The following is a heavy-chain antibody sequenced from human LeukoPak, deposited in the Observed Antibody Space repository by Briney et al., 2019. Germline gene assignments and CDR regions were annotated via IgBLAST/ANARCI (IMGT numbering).Heavy chain of an antibody. Sequence: NPSETLSLTCTVSGGSISSYYWSWIRQPPGKGLEWIGYIYYSGSTSYNPSLKSRVTISVDTSKNQFSLKLSSVTAADTAVYYCARHGGSTWYSTGVDPWGQGTRVTVSS. D-gene: IGHD6-13*01. CDR2: IYYSGST. V-gene: IGHV4-59*08. J-gene: IGHJ5*02. CDR3: ARHGGSTWYSTGVDP. CDR1: GGSISSYY.